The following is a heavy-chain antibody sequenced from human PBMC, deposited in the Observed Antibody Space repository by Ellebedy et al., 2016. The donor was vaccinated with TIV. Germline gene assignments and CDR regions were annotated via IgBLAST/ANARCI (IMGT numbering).Heavy chain of an antibody. Sequence: GGSLRLSXAVSGFTFTNYWMHWVRRAPGKGLVWVSCINPNGKSTTYADSVKGRFTVSRDNAKNSLYLQMNSLRAEDTAVYYCARGGDTGMYYYYGMDVWGQGTTVTVSS. V-gene: IGHV3-74*01. J-gene: IGHJ6*02. CDR1: GFTFTNYW. CDR2: INPNGKST. D-gene: IGHD3-16*01. CDR3: ARGGDTGMYYYYGMDV.